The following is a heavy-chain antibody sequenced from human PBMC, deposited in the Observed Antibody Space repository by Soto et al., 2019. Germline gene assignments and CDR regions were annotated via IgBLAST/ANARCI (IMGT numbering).Heavy chain of an antibody. CDR3: NTDPSFIAVATEFDY. D-gene: IGHD6-19*01. J-gene: IGHJ4*02. CDR1: GFTFSNAW. V-gene: IGHV3-15*01. Sequence: EVQLVESGGGLVKPGGSLRLSCAASGFTFSNAWMSWVRQAPGKGLEWVGRIKSKTDGGTTDYAAPVKGRFTISRDDSKNPLYPQMHSLKPEETAVYYCNTDPSFIAVATEFDYWGQGTLVTVSS. CDR2: IKSKTDGGTT.